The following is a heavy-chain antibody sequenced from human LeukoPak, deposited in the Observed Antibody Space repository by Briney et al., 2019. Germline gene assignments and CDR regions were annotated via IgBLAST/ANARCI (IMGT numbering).Heavy chain of an antibody. CDR2: ISYDGSNK. CDR3: ARPLHTVTWGCMDV. Sequence: GGSLRLSCAASGFTFSSYAMHWVRQAPGKGLEWVAVISYDGSNKYYADSMKGRFTISRDNSKNTLYLQMNSLRAEDTVVYYCARPLHTVTWGCMDVWGQGTTVTVSS. V-gene: IGHV3-30-3*01. J-gene: IGHJ6*02. D-gene: IGHD4-17*01. CDR1: GFTFSSYA.